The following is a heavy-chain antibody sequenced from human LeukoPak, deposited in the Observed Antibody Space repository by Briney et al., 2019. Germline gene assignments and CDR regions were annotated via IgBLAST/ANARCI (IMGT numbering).Heavy chain of an antibody. CDR3: ARDLVSAGTRYYDL. V-gene: IGHV3-30*02. CDR2: ILYDGSNK. Sequence: GGSLRLSCAASGITFRNFGMHWVRQAPGMGLEWVAYILYDGSNKYYADSVKGRFTISRDNSKNTLSLHMNSLTGEDTAVYYCARDLVSAGTRYYDLWGRGTVVTVSS. D-gene: IGHD1-14*01. J-gene: IGHJ2*01. CDR1: GITFRNFG.